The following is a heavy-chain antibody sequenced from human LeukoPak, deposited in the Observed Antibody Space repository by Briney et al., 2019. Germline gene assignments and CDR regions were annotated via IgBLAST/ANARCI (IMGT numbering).Heavy chain of an antibody. J-gene: IGHJ3*02. Sequence: ASVKVSCKASGYTFTGYYMHWVRQAPGQGLEWMGWINPNSGGTNYAQKFQGRVTMTRDTSISTAYMELSRLRSDDTAVYHCAREAGLGPDAFDIWGQGTMVTVSS. V-gene: IGHV1-2*02. D-gene: IGHD6-6*01. CDR3: AREAGLGPDAFDI. CDR2: INPNSGGT. CDR1: GYTFTGYY.